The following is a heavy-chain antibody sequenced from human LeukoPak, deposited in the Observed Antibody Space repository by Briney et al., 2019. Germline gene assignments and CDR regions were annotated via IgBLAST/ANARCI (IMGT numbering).Heavy chain of an antibody. V-gene: IGHV1-18*01. J-gene: IGHJ6*03. CDR2: ISAYNGNT. CDR1: GYTFTSYG. CDR3: AREISGHGLVIYYYMDV. D-gene: IGHD2-21*01. Sequence: ASVKVSCKASGYTFTSYGISWVRQAPGQGLEWMGWISAYNGNTNYAQKLQGRVTMTTDTSTSTAYMELRSLRSDDTAVYYCAREISGHGLVIYYYMDVWGKGTTVTVSS.